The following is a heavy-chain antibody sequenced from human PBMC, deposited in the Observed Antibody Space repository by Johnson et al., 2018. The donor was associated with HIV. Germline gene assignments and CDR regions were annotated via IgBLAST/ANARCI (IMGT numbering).Heavy chain of an antibody. V-gene: IGHV3-30*14. CDR3: AKQQLVPDDAFDI. D-gene: IGHD6-6*01. CDR1: GFTFSSYA. J-gene: IGHJ3*02. Sequence: QVQLVESGGGVVPPGGSLRLSCAASGFTFSSYAMHWVRQAPGKGLEWVAVISYDGSNKYYADSVKGRFTISRDNSKNTLYLQMGSLRAEDTAVYYCAKQQLVPDDAFDIWGQGTMV. CDR2: ISYDGSNK.